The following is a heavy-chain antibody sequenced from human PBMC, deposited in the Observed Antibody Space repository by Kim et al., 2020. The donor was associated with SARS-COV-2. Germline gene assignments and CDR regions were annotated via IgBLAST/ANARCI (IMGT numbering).Heavy chain of an antibody. V-gene: IGHV4-59*01. J-gene: IGHJ4*02. CDR3: ARSPDPGWGSGYVFDY. Sequence: LKSRVTISVDTSKNQFSLKLSSVTAADTAVYYCARSPDPGWGSGYVFDYWGQGTLVTVSS. D-gene: IGHD5-12*01.